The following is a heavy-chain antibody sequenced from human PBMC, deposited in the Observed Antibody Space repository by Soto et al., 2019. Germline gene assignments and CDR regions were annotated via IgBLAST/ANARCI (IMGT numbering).Heavy chain of an antibody. V-gene: IGHV1-69*13. CDR3: AAALHSLYYFDY. Sequence: ASVKVSCKASGGTFISYAISWVRQAPGQGLEWMGGIIPIFGTANYAQKFQGRVTITADESTSTAYMELSSLRSEDTAVYYCAAALHSLYYFDYWGQGTLVTVSS. CDR1: GGTFISYA. J-gene: IGHJ4*02. D-gene: IGHD6-13*01. CDR2: IIPIFGTA.